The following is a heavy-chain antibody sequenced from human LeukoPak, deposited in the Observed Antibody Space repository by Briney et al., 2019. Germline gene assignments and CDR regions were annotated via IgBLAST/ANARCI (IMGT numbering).Heavy chain of an antibody. V-gene: IGHV1-46*01. D-gene: IGHD6-13*01. J-gene: IGHJ4*02. Sequence: ASVKVSCKASGYTFTSYYMHWVRQTPGQGLEWMGIINPSGGSTSYAQKFQGRVTMTRDTSTSTVYMELSRLRSDDTAVYYCARGDFATAADYWGQGTLVTVSS. CDR3: ARGDFATAADY. CDR2: INPSGGST. CDR1: GYTFTSYY.